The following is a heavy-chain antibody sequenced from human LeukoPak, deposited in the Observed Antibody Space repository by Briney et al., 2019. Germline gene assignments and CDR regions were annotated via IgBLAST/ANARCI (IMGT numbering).Heavy chain of an antibody. J-gene: IGHJ5*02. Sequence: GECLKISCKGSGYSFTTDWIGWVRQMPGKGLEWMGIIHPHDSETRYSPSFQGQVTISADKSISTAYLQWSSLKASDTAMYYCARRSASGTYSHVWFDPWGQGTLVTVSS. CDR1: GYSFTTDW. V-gene: IGHV5-51*01. D-gene: IGHD3-10*01. CDR3: ARRSASGTYSHVWFDP. CDR2: IHPHDSET.